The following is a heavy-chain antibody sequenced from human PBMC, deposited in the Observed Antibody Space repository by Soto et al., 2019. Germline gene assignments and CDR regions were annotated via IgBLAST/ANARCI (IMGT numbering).Heavy chain of an antibody. CDR3: AKTPGVITVITSFDH. CDR2: ISGSGAST. Sequence: GGSLSLAWVAAGFTFNKYALAWVRQAPGKGLEWVSAISGSGASTYDADSVKGRFTISRDNSNNTLYMQMNSLRAEDTAVYYCAKTPGVITVITSFDHWGQGTPVTVSS. V-gene: IGHV3-23*01. J-gene: IGHJ4*02. CDR1: GFTFNKYA. D-gene: IGHD3-16*01.